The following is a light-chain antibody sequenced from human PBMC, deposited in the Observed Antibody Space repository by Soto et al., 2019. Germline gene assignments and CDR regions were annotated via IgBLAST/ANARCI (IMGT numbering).Light chain of an antibody. CDR2: WAS. CDR1: QPGIYSANNKNY. Sequence: DFVLTHSPASLAVSLGGRASIHLKSSQPGIYSANNKNYLGWYQQKPGQPPKLLIYWASTRESGVPDRFSGSGSETDFTLTISSLQAEDVAVYYCQQYYSTPLTFGGGTKVDIK. CDR3: QQYYSTPLT. J-gene: IGKJ4*01. V-gene: IGKV4-1*01.